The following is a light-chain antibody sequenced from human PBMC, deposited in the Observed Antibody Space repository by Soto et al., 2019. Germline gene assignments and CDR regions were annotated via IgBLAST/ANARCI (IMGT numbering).Light chain of an antibody. Sequence: DFQMTQSPSSLSAFVGDRVTITCRESQGISNYLAWYQQKPGKVPKPLIYGASTLQSGVPSRFSGSGSGTDFSLTISSLQPEDVAIYYCQKYNGAPWTFGQGTTVEIK. J-gene: IGKJ1*01. CDR2: GAS. CDR1: QGISNY. V-gene: IGKV1-27*01. CDR3: QKYNGAPWT.